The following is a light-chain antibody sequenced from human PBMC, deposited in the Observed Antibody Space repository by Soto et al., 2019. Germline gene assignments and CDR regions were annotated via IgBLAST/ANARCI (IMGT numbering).Light chain of an antibody. J-gene: IGKJ1*01. CDR2: AAS. Sequence: DIQMTQSPSTLSASVGDRVTITCRASQSISSWLAWYQQKPGKVPKLLIYAASTLQSGVPSRFSGSGSWTDFTLTISSLQPEDVATYYCQKYNSAPQTFGQGTKVDIK. CDR3: QKYNSAPQT. V-gene: IGKV1-27*01. CDR1: QSISSW.